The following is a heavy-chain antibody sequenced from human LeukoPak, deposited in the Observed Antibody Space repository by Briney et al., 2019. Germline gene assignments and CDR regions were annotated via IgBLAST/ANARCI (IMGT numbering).Heavy chain of an antibody. Sequence: GGSLRLSCAASGFTFSSYGMHWVRQAPGKGLEWVAVISYDGTNKYYADSEKGRFTISKDNSKNTLYLQLNSLRAEDTAVYYCAKTFYYDNSGYFDSWGQGTLVTVSS. V-gene: IGHV3-30*18. D-gene: IGHD3-22*01. CDR1: GFTFSSYG. CDR3: AKTFYYDNSGYFDS. J-gene: IGHJ4*02. CDR2: ISYDGTNK.